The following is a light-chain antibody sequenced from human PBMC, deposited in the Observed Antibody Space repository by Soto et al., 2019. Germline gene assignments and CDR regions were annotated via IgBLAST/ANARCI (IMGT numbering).Light chain of an antibody. CDR1: QGISNY. Sequence: TQSPSSLSASLGDRGTLTCRASQGISNYLAWYQQKPGQAPRLLIYDASNRATGIPARFSGSGSGTDFTLTISSLEPEAFAVYYCQHRSSWPLTFGGGTKVDNK. J-gene: IGKJ4*01. CDR3: QHRSSWPLT. V-gene: IGKV3D-11*01. CDR2: DAS.